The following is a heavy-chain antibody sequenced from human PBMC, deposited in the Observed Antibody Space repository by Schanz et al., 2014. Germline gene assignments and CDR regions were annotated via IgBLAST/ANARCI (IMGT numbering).Heavy chain of an antibody. Sequence: VQLVESGGGVVQPGRSLRLSCAASGFTFSSYAMSWVRQAPGKGLEWVSAISGSGGSTYYADSVKGRFTISRDNPKKTLYLQMSSLRAEDTAVYYCVKDDRGDVVVVAANYWGQGAQVIVSS. CDR3: VKDDRGDVVVVAANY. J-gene: IGHJ4*02. CDR1: GFTFSSYA. CDR2: ISGSGGST. V-gene: IGHV3-23*04. D-gene: IGHD2-15*01.